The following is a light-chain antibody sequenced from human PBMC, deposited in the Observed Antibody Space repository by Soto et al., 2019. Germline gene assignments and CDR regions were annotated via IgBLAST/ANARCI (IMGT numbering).Light chain of an antibody. Sequence: ELVMTQSPATLSVSPGERATLSCRASQSVSSNLAWYQQKPGQAPRLLIYGASSRATGIPDRFSGSGSGTDLTLTISRLEPEDFAVYYCQQYSSLPRTFGQGTKVDIK. V-gene: IGKV3-20*01. CDR3: QQYSSLPRT. J-gene: IGKJ1*01. CDR2: GAS. CDR1: QSVSSN.